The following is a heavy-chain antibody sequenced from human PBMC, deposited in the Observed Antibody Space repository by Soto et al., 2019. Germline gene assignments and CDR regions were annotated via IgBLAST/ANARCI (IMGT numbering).Heavy chain of an antibody. Sequence: GGSLRLSCTASGFTVGDYAMSWFRQAPGKGLEWVGFIRSKAYGGTTEYAASVKGRFTISRDDSKSIAYLQMNSLKTEDTAVYYCTATVTINWFDPWGQGTLVTVSS. CDR2: IRSKAYGGTT. CDR1: GFTVGDYA. V-gene: IGHV3-49*03. D-gene: IGHD4-17*01. CDR3: TATVTINWFDP. J-gene: IGHJ5*02.